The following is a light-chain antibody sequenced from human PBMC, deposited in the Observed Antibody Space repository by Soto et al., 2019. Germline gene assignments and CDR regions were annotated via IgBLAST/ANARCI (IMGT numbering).Light chain of an antibody. CDR3: QKFNAVPT. J-gene: IGKJ4*01. CDR2: AAS. CDR1: QAINNY. Sequence: DIQMTQSPSSLSASVGDRVTSTCRASQAINNYLAWYQQKPGKVPTLLISAASTLQSGVPSRFSGSGSWTDFTLTISRLQPEDVATYYCQKFNAVPTFGGGTKVEI. V-gene: IGKV1-27*01.